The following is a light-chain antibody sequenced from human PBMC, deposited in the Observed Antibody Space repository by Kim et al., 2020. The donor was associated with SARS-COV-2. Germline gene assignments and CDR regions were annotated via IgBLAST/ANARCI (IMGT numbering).Light chain of an antibody. J-gene: IGLJ2*01. CDR3: QVWDSNSDHVV. CDR1: DIETKS. CDR2: YDS. V-gene: IGLV3-21*04. Sequence: APGKPDSITCGGSDIETKSVHGYQEKPGQAPVLVIFYDSDRPSGIPERFSGANSGSTASLAITRVEAGDEAVYYCQVWDSNSDHVVFGGGTKLTVL.